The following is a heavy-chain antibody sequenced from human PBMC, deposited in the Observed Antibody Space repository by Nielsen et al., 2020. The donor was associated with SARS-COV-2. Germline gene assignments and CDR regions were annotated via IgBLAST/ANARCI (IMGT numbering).Heavy chain of an antibody. D-gene: IGHD5-12*01. Sequence: SETLSLTCTVSGGSISSYYWSWIRQPPGKGLEWIGYIYYSGSTNYNPSLKSRVTISVDTSKNQFSLKLSSVTAADTAVYYCARRPGGSGYAFDYWGQGTLVTVSS. CDR3: ARRPGGSGYAFDY. CDR2: IYYSGST. J-gene: IGHJ4*02. V-gene: IGHV4-59*08. CDR1: GGSISSYY.